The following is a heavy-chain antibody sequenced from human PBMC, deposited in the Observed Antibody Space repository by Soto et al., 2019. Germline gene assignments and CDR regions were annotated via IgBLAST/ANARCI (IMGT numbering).Heavy chain of an antibody. J-gene: IGHJ4*02. Sequence: EVQVVESGGGLVQPGGSLRLSCAASGFNLSSYWMHWVRQAPGKGLVWVSRINYDGSSISYPDSVKGRFTISRDNAKNTLYLQLHSLRAGDTAVYYCARGTSWYVDHWGQGTLVTVSS. D-gene: IGHD6-13*01. CDR1: GFNLSSYW. CDR3: ARGTSWYVDH. V-gene: IGHV3-74*01. CDR2: INYDGSSI.